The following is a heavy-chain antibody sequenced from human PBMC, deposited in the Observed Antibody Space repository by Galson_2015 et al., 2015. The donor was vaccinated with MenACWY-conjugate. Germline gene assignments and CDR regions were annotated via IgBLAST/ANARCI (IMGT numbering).Heavy chain of an antibody. Sequence: SLRLSCAASGFTFSTYAMSWVRQAPGKGLEWVSTVSASGDSTYHTDSVKGRFTVSRDNSRDMLYLQMNSLRADDTAVYYCAKDHAALAAHLLGYYFDSWGQGTLVTVSS. D-gene: IGHD6-25*01. CDR1: GFTFSTYA. CDR2: VSASGDST. V-gene: IGHV3-23*01. CDR3: AKDHAALAAHLLGYYFDS. J-gene: IGHJ4*02.